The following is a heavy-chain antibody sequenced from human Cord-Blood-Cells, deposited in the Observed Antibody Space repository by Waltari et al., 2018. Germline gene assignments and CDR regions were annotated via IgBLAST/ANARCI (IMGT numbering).Heavy chain of an antibody. CDR1: GFPFSSSW. CDR3: ARDSSGFDY. CDR2: IKQDGSEK. J-gene: IGHJ4*02. D-gene: IGHD6-19*01. V-gene: IGHV3-7*01. Sequence: EVQLVESGGGLVQPGGSLRLSCAASGFPFSSSWMSWVRQAPGKGLEWVANIKQDGSEKYYVDSVKGRFTISRDNAKNSLYLQMNSLRAEDTAVYYCARDSSGFDYWGQGTLVTVSS.